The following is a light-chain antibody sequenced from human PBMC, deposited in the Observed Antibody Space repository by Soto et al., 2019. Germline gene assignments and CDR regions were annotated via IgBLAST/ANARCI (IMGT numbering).Light chain of an antibody. CDR3: QQYDNLSPFT. J-gene: IGKJ2*01. CDR1: QAINNY. Sequence: DIQMTQSPSSLSASVGDRVSITCQARQAINNYLNWYQQKPGKAPKLLIYAASNLETGVPSRISGSRSGTDFTITIRSLLPEDVGTCYCQQYDNLSPFTFGRRMKLETK. V-gene: IGKV1-33*01. CDR2: AAS.